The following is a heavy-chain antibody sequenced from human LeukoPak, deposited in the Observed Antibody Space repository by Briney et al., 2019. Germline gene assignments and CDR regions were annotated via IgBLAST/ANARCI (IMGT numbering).Heavy chain of an antibody. V-gene: IGHV1-69*04. CDR2: IIPILGIA. J-gene: IGHJ4*02. CDR3: AVRTVTTFDY. CDR1: GGTFSSYA. Sequence: ASVKVSCKASGGTFSSYAISWVRQAPGQGVERMGRIIPILGIANYAQKFQGRVTITADKSTSTAYMELSSLRSEDTAVYYCAVRTVTTFDYWGQGTLVTVSS. D-gene: IGHD4-17*01.